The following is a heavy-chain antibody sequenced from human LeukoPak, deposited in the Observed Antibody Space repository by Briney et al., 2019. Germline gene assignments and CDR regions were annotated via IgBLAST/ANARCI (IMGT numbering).Heavy chain of an antibody. CDR3: ARQGDSGRSYDY. CDR2: IYYSGST. V-gene: IGHV4-59*08. CDR1: GGSISSYY. J-gene: IGHJ4*02. D-gene: IGHD3-22*01. Sequence: SETLSLTFPVSGGSISSYYWSWIRQPPGKGLEWIGHIYYSGSTNYNPSLKSRVTISLDTSKNQFSLNLRSVTAADTAVYFCARQGDSGRSYDYWGQGTLVTVSS.